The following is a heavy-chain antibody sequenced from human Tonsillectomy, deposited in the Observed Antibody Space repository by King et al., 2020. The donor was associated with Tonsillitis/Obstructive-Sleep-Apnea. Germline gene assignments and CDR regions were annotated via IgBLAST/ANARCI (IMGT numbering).Heavy chain of an antibody. V-gene: IGHV4-34*01. J-gene: IGHJ4*02. CDR3: AGQNLWGYYFDY. CDR2: INHRGST. Sequence: VQLQQWGAGLLKPSETLSLTCAVYGGSFSGYNWTWIRQPPGKGLEWIGEINHRGSTTYDPALKSRVTIPLDPSKNQFSLKLSSVTAADTAVYYCAGQNLWGYYFDYWGQGTPVTVSS. CDR1: GGSFSGYN. D-gene: IGHD7-27*01.